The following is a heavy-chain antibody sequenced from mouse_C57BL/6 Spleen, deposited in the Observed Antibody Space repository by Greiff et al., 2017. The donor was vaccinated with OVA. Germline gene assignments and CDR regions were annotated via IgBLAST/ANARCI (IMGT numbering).Heavy chain of an antibody. CDR2: IDPSDSYT. V-gene: IGHV1-69*01. D-gene: IGHD3-3*01. CDR1: GYTFTSYW. Sequence: QVQLQQPGAELVMPGASVKLSCKASGYTFTSYWMHWVKQRPGQGLEWIGEIDPSDSYTNYNQQFKGKSTLTVDKSSSTAYMQLSSLTSEVYAVYYCARPTRDYAMDYWGQGTSVTVSS. J-gene: IGHJ4*01. CDR3: ARPTRDYAMDY.